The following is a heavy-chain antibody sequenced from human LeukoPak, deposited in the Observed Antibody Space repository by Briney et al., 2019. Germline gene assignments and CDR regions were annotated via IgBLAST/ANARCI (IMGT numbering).Heavy chain of an antibody. Sequence: GGSLRLSCAASGFTFSSYAMSWVRQAPGKGLEWVSAISGSGGSTYYADSVKGRFTISRDNSKNTLYVQVNSLGTEDTAAYYCAKGSYYDSSGSFYLDYWGQGTLVTVSS. CDR1: GFTFSSYA. J-gene: IGHJ4*02. D-gene: IGHD3-22*01. CDR2: ISGSGGST. CDR3: AKGSYYDSSGSFYLDY. V-gene: IGHV3-23*01.